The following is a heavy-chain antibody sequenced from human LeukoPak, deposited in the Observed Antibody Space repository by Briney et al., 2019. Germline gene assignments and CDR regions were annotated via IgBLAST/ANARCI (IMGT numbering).Heavy chain of an antibody. V-gene: IGHV3-23*01. J-gene: IGHJ6*02. Sequence: PGGSLRLSWAASGFTFSSYAMSWVRQAPGKGLEWVSAISGSGGSTYYADSVKGRFTISRDNSKNTLYLQMNSLRAEDTAVYYCAKEMEDCSGGSCYALYYYYGMDVWGQGTTVTVSS. CDR1: GFTFSSYA. CDR2: ISGSGGST. D-gene: IGHD2-15*01. CDR3: AKEMEDCSGGSCYALYYYYGMDV.